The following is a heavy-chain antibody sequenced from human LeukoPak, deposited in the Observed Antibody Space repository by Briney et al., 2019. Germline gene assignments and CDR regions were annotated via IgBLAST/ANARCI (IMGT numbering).Heavy chain of an antibody. CDR1: GYTFTSYY. Sequence: GASVKVSCKASGYTFTSYYMHWVRQAPGQGLEWMGIINPSGGSTSYAQKFQGRVTMTRDMSTSTAYMELSRLRSDDTAVYYCARDPISITGTTPHNWFDPWGQGTLVTVSS. CDR3: ARDPISITGTTPHNWFDP. CDR2: INPSGGST. V-gene: IGHV1-46*01. J-gene: IGHJ5*02. D-gene: IGHD1-7*01.